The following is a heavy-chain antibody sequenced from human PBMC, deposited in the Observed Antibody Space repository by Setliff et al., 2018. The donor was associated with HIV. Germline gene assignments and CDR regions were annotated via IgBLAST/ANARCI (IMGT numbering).Heavy chain of an antibody. J-gene: IGHJ3*02. CDR1: RDSINGHW. V-gene: IGHV4-59*11. CDR2: IHYSGIT. CDR3: ARYKCINFACVGFDI. D-gene: IGHD3-9*01. Sequence: PETLSLTCTVSRDSINGHWWSWIRQPPGKGLEWTGSIHYSGITHYNPSLKSRLTMSVDTSKNQVSLKLTSVTAADTAAYYCARYKCINFACVGFDIWGQGTVVTVSS.